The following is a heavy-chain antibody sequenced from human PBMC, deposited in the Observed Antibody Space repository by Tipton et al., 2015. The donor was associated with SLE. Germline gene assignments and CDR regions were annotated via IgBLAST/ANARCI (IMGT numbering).Heavy chain of an antibody. CDR3: ARDFGSSRGAIIGVDV. V-gene: IGHV4-39*07. D-gene: IGHD3-3*01. J-gene: IGHJ6*02. CDR2: IYHNGNT. CDR1: GDSISSSPYY. Sequence: GLVKPSETLSLFCTVSGDSISSSPYYWGWIRQPPGKGLEWIGQIYHNGNTTYNPSLKSRVTISRDISRNQLSLKLSSVTAADTAVYYCARDFGSSRGAIIGVDVWGQGP.